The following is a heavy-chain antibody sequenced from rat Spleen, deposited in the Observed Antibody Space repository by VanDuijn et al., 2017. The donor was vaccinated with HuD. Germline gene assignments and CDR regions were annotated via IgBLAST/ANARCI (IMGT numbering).Heavy chain of an antibody. CDR1: GFTFSSYW. D-gene: IGHD1-7*01. J-gene: IGHJ2*01. V-gene: IGHV5-58*01. CDR3: ARHDYGYGDFDY. CDR2: INTDGGIT. Sequence: EVKLVESGGGLVQPGKSLKLSCVASGFTFSSYWMYWIRQAPGKGLEWVSSINTDGGITYYLDSVKGRFTISRDNAENTVYLQMNSLRSEDTATYYCARHDYGYGDFDYWGQGVMVTVSS.